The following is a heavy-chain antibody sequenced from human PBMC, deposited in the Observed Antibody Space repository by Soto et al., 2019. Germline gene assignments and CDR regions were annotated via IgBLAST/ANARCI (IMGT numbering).Heavy chain of an antibody. CDR2: IYHSGSS. J-gene: IGHJ4*02. CDR1: GGSISSGDYY. D-gene: IGHD3-9*01. Sequence: PSETLSLTCTVSGGSISSGDYYWSWIRQPPGKGLEWIGYIYHSGSSNYNPSLKSRVTILLDTSKNQLSLKLSSVTAADTAVYYCARHRGTISLTDYWGQGTLVTVSS. V-gene: IGHV4-61*08. CDR3: ARHRGTISLTDY.